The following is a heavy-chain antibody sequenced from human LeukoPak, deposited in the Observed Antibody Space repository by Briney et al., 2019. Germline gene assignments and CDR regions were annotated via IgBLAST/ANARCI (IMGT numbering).Heavy chain of an antibody. D-gene: IGHD3-10*01. CDR2: VNEDGNEK. V-gene: IGHV3-7*01. CDR1: GFTFTNHW. CDR3: PRGVGWFDP. J-gene: IGHJ5*02. Sequence: VGSLRLSCTASGFTFTNHWMTWGRQTPGKGLEWVANVNEDGNEKNYVDPVKGRFTISRDNTENSVSLQMNTLRVEDTAVYYCPRGVGWFDPWGQGTLLTVSS.